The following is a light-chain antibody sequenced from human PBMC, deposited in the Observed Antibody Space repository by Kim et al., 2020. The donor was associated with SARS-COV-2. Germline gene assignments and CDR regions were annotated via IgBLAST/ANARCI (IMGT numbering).Light chain of an antibody. Sequence: QSALTQPASVSGSPGQSITISCSGTNNDVGSHDLVSWYQHHPGSAPKLVIYGDNQRPSGVSSRFSGSKSGNTASLTISGLYPEDEADYYCCSYANGGTWVFGSGTQLTVL. J-gene: IGLJ3*02. CDR3: CSYANGGTWV. V-gene: IGLV2-23*01. CDR1: NNDVGSHDL. CDR2: GDN.